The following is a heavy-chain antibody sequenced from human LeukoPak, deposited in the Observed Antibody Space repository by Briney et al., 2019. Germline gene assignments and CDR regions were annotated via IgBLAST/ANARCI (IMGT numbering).Heavy chain of an antibody. V-gene: IGHV1-18*01. Sequence: ASVEVSCKASGYPFTSYYINWVRQAPGQGLEWMGWISAYNGDTNYAQNFQGRVTMTTDTSTDTAYMELRSLRSDDTAVYYCARDGLSYTNPNNWFDPWGQGTLVTVSS. CDR3: ARDGLSYTNPNNWFDP. J-gene: IGHJ5*02. CDR1: GYPFTSYY. CDR2: ISAYNGDT. D-gene: IGHD2-2*02.